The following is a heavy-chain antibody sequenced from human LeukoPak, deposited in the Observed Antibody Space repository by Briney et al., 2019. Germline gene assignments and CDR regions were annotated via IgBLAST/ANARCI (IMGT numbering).Heavy chain of an antibody. J-gene: IGHJ4*02. CDR3: ASSIYGSGSYYNRGAFDY. CDR2: ISWNSGSI. Sequence: PGGTLRLSCAASGFTFSSYGMSWVRQAPGKGLEWVSGISWNSGSIGYADSVKGRFTISRDNAKNSLYLQMNSLRAEDTALYYCASSIYGSGSYYNRGAFDYWGQGTLVTVSS. V-gene: IGHV3-20*04. CDR1: GFTFSSYG. D-gene: IGHD3-10*01.